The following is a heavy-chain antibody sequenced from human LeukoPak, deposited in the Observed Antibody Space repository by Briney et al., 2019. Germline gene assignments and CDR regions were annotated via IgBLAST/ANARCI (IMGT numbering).Heavy chain of an antibody. V-gene: IGHV4-4*07. CDR3: ARGSGYSSGPDFDY. D-gene: IGHD5-18*01. CDR2: IYTSGST. Sequence: SETLSLTCTVSGGSISSYYWSWVRQPAGKGLEWIGRIYTSGSTNYKPSLTSRVSMSVDTSKNQFSLKLTSVTAADTAVYYCARGSGYSSGPDFDYWGQGTLVTVSS. CDR1: GGSISSYY. J-gene: IGHJ4*02.